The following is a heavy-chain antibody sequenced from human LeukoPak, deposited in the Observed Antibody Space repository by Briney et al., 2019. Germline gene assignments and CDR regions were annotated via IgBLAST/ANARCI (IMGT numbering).Heavy chain of an antibody. CDR1: GFTFSSYW. D-gene: IGHD5-18*01. Sequence: GGSLRLSCAASGFTFSSYWMSWVRQAPGKGLEWVAVISYDGSNKYYADSVKGRFTISRDNSKNTLYLQMNSLRAEDTALYYCAKADGGYSYTQKLDYWGQGTLVTVSS. V-gene: IGHV3-30*18. J-gene: IGHJ4*02. CDR2: ISYDGSNK. CDR3: AKADGGYSYTQKLDY.